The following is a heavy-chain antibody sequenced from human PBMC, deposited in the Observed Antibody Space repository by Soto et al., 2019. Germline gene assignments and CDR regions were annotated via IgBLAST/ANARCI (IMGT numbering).Heavy chain of an antibody. CDR1: GFTFSSYA. CDR2: ISYDGSNK. V-gene: IGHV3-30-3*01. CDR3: ARDPLYYFDD. J-gene: IGHJ4*02. Sequence: QVQLVESGGGVVQPGRSLRLSCAASGFTFSSYAMHWVRQAPGKGLEWVAVISYDGSNKYYADSVKGRFTISRDNSKNTLYLQMNSLRAEDTAVYYCARDPLYYFDDWGQGTLVTVSS.